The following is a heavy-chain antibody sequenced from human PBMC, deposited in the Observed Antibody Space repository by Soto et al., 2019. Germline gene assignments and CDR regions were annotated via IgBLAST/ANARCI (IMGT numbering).Heavy chain of an antibody. CDR1: GYTFTSYY. V-gene: IGHV1-46*01. D-gene: IGHD3-22*01. CDR2: INPSGGST. CDR3: ARDSGYYDSSGYSHFDY. Sequence: ASVKVSCKASGYTFTSYYMHWVRQAPGQGLEWMGIINPSGGSTSYAQKFQGRVTMTRDTSTSTVYMELSSLRSEDTAVYYCARDSGYYDSSGYSHFDYWGQGTLVTVSS. J-gene: IGHJ4*02.